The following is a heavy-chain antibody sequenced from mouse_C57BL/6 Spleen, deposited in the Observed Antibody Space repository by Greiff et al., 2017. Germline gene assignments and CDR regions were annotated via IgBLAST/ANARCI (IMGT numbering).Heavy chain of an antibody. J-gene: IGHJ2*01. CDR3: ARAGGVVGFDD. Sequence: VQLQQSGPELVKPGASVKISCKASGYAFSSSWMNWVKQRPGKGLEWIGRIYPGGGDTNYNGKVKGKATLTADKSSSKAYMQLSSLTSEDSAVCFCARAGGVVGFDDWGQGTTLSVST. V-gene: IGHV1-82*01. CDR2: IYPGGGDT. CDR1: GYAFSSSW. D-gene: IGHD1-1*01.